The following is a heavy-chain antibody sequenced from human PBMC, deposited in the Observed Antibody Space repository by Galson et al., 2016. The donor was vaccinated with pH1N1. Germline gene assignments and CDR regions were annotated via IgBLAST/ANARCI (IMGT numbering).Heavy chain of an antibody. J-gene: IGHJ4*02. CDR3: ARYSSIGARAQDY. V-gene: IGHV3-23*01. CDR2: INSSGGST. D-gene: IGHD6-6*01. Sequence: LRLSCAASGFTSSSYALSWVRQAPGKGPEWVPGINSSGGSTYYADSVKGRFTISRDNSKNTMYLQMNSLRAEDTAVYYCARYSSIGARAQDYWGQGTLVTVSS. CDR1: GFTSSSYA.